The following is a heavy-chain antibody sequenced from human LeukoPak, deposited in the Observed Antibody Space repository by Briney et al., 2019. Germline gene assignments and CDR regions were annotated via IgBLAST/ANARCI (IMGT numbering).Heavy chain of an antibody. V-gene: IGHV3-23*01. CDR1: GFTFSSYA. Sequence: PGGSLRLSCAASGFTFSSYAMSWVRQAPGKGLEWVSAISGSAGSTYYADSVKGHFTISRDNSKNSLYLQMNSLRAEDTAVYYCARKNSSKDVGFDYWGQGTLVTVSS. D-gene: IGHD2-2*01. J-gene: IGHJ4*02. CDR3: ARKNSSKDVGFDY. CDR2: ISGSAGST.